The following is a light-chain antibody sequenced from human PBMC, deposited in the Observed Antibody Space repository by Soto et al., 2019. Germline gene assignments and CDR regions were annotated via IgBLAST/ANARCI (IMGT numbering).Light chain of an antibody. CDR3: PQANSFPIT. CDR1: QSISSY. CDR2: AAS. J-gene: IGKJ5*01. V-gene: IGKV1-39*01. Sequence: DIQMTQSPSSLSASVGDRVTITCRASQSISSYLNWYQQKPGKAPKLLIYAASSLQSGVPSRFSGSGSGTDFTLTISSLQPEDFATYFCPQANSFPITFGQGTRLEIK.